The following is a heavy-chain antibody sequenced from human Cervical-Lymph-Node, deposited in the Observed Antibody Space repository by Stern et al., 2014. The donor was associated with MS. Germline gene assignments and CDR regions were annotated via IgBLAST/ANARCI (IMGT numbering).Heavy chain of an antibody. Sequence: QVTLKESGPTLVKSTQPLTLTCTSSGFALRDSGVSVAGIPQPPGKDLEWRGVLYWDDEKRYSPSLKSRLSITKDASESHVVLTMTNMDPVDTATYYCAHSLHGDYYDAFDVWGQGTMVTVSS. J-gene: IGHJ3*01. CDR1: GFALRDSGVS. D-gene: IGHD4-17*01. V-gene: IGHV2-5*02. CDR2: LYWDDEK. CDR3: AHSLHGDYYDAFDV.